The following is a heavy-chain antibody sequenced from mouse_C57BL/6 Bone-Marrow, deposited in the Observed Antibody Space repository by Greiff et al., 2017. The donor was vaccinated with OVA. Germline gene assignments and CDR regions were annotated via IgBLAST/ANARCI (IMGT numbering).Heavy chain of an antibody. CDR3: ASETGRYAMDY. CDR1: GYTFTDYN. Sequence: EVKLQESGPELVKPGASVKMSCKASGYTFTDYNMHWVKQSHGKSLEWIGYINPNNGGTSYNQKFKGKATLTVNKSSSTAYMELRSLTSEDSAVYYCASETGRYAMDYWGQGTSVTVSS. CDR2: INPNNGGT. J-gene: IGHJ4*01. V-gene: IGHV1-22*01.